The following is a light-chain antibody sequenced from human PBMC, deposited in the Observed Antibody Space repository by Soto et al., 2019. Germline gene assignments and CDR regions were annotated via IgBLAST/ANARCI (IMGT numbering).Light chain of an antibody. CDR1: QDIYTF. V-gene: IGKV1-39*01. J-gene: IGKJ4*01. CDR2: GAS. Sequence: IQMTQSPSSLSASIGDRVTITCRASQDIYTFLAWYQQKPGQIPKLLIYGASTLQSGVPSRFSGSGSGTDFTLTISNLQPEDFATYYCQQSYRTPLNFGGGTKVDIK. CDR3: QQSYRTPLN.